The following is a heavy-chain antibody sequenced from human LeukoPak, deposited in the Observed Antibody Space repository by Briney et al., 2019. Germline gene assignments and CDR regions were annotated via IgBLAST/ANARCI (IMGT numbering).Heavy chain of an antibody. J-gene: IGHJ5*02. CDR2: ISAYNGNT. D-gene: IGHD2-2*01. CDR3: ARLQTPVYCSSTSCYAGGSNWFDP. V-gene: IGHV1-18*01. CDR1: GYTFTSYG. Sequence: ASVKVSCKASGYTFTSYGISWVRQAPGQGLEWMGWISAYNGNTIYAQKLQGRVTMTTDTSTSTAYMELRSLRSDDTAVYYCARLQTPVYCSSTSCYAGGSNWFDPWGQGTLVTVSS.